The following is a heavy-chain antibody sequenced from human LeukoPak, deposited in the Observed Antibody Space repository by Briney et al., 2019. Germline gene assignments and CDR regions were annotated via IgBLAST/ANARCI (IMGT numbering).Heavy chain of an antibody. V-gene: IGHV3-9*02. D-gene: IGHD6-19*01. CDR2: FNWRTGMI. J-gene: IGHJ3*01. CDR1: GFTSDEYA. CDR3: VKVIHSGWFQGAFDC. Sequence: PGGSLRLPCAASGFTSDEYAMHCVRQAPGKGLEWVSGFNWRTGMIGYADSVKGRFTISRDSAKSSLYLQMNSLRAEDTAFYYCVKVIHSGWFQGAFDCWGQGTMVTSSS.